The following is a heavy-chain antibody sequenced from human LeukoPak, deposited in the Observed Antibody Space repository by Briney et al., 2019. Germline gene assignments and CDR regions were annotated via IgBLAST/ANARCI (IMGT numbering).Heavy chain of an antibody. CDR3: ARRGSSSWYDFDY. V-gene: IGHV4-39*01. CDR1: GGSISSSSYY. D-gene: IGHD6-13*01. CDR2: IYYSGST. J-gene: IGHJ4*02. Sequence: PSETLSLTCTVSGGSISSSSYYWGWIRQPPEKWLEWIGSIYYSGSTYYNPSRKSLVSIPLDTSKTQYSLKLSSVTAADTAVYYCARRGSSSWYDFDYWGQGTLVTVSS.